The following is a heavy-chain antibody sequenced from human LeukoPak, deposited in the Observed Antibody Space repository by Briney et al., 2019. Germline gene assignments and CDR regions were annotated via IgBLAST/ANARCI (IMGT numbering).Heavy chain of an antibody. CDR2: IKQDGSEK. D-gene: IGHD2-8*01. Sequence: PGGSLRLSCAASGFTFSSYWMSWVRQAPGKGLEWVADIKQDGSEKFYVDSVKGRFTISRDNAKNSLYLQMNSLRAEDTAVYYCARGPSRANAFDYWGQGTLVTVSS. CDR3: ARGPSRANAFDY. V-gene: IGHV3-7*01. J-gene: IGHJ4*02. CDR1: GFTFSSYW.